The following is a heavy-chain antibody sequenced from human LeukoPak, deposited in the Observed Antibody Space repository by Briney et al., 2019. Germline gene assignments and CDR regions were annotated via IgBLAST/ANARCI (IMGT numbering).Heavy chain of an antibody. CDR2: INHSGST. V-gene: IGHV4-34*01. D-gene: IGHD3-22*01. CDR1: GGSFSGYY. Sequence: WETLSLTCAVYGGSFSGYYWSWIRQPPGKGLEWIGEINHSGSTNYNPSLKSRVTISVDTSKNQFSLKLSSVTAADTAVYYCARGGDSSTYYLTDAFDIWGQGTMVTVSS. J-gene: IGHJ3*02. CDR3: ARGGDSSTYYLTDAFDI.